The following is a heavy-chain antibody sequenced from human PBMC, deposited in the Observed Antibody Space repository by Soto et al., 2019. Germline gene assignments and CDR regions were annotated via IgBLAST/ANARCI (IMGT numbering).Heavy chain of an antibody. CDR1: GDSIRSTRHY. Sequence: PSETLSLTCTVSGDSIRSTRHYWGWIRQPPGKGLEWIGSIHYSGSSDYNPSLKSRVTTSVDTSKNQFSLKPTSGTAADTAVYYCARHIRGVSGDYFHNWGRGTLVTVSS. J-gene: IGHJ4*02. CDR3: ARHIRGVSGDYFHN. CDR2: IHYSGSS. V-gene: IGHV4-39*01. D-gene: IGHD3-10*01.